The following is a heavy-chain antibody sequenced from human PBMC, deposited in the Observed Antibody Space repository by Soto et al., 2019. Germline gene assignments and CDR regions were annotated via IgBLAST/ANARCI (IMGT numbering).Heavy chain of an antibody. CDR2: ISSSSYI. V-gene: IGHV3-21*01. D-gene: IGHD2-15*01. CDR1: GFTFSSYS. J-gene: IGHJ6*02. CDR3: ARDIVVVVAKSPHYYYYGMDV. Sequence: GGSLRLSCAASGFTFSSYSMNWVRQAPGKGLEWVSSISSSSYIYYADSVKGRLTISRDNAKNSLYLQMNSLRAEDTAVYYCARDIVVVVAKSPHYYYYGMDVWGQGTTVAVSS.